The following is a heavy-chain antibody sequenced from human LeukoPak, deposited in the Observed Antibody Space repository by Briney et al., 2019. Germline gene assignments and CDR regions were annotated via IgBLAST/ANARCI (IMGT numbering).Heavy chain of an antibody. D-gene: IGHD2-2*01. V-gene: IGHV1-2*02. CDR3: AREGYCSSTSCYAWFDP. J-gene: IGHJ5*02. CDR2: INPNSGGP. CDR1: GYTFTDYY. Sequence: ASVKVSCKASGYTFTDYYMHWVRQAPGQGLEWMGWINPNSGGPNYAQKFQGRVTMTRDTSISTAFMELNRLRSDDTAVYYCAREGYCSSTSCYAWFDPWGQGTLVTVSS.